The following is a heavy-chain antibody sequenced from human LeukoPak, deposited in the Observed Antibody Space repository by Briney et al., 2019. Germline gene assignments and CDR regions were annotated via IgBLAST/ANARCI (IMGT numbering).Heavy chain of an antibody. CDR1: GFTFNTSG. D-gene: IGHD6-19*01. Sequence: LPGRSLSLSCEASGFTFNTSGMHWVRQAPGKGLEWVAVIAYDGSNKYYADYVKGRFTISRDNSKNTLFLQMNSLQSEDSAVYYCAKEHNSGWFYFDSWGLGTLVIVSS. CDR3: AKEHNSGWFYFDS. J-gene: IGHJ4*02. V-gene: IGHV3-30*18. CDR2: IAYDGSNK.